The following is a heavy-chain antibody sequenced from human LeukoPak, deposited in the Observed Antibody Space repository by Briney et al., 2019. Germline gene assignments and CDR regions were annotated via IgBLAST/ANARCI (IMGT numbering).Heavy chain of an antibody. V-gene: IGHV4-4*07. CDR2: IYSTGST. Sequence: SETLSLTCTVSGGSISSYYWSWIRQPAGKGLEWIGRIYSTGSTNYNPSLKSRVTISVDTSKNQFSLKLSSVTAADTAVYYCARQGFGYYDSSGYLWPFDIWGQGTMVTVS. J-gene: IGHJ3*02. CDR3: ARQGFGYYDSSGYLWPFDI. CDR1: GGSISSYY. D-gene: IGHD3-22*01.